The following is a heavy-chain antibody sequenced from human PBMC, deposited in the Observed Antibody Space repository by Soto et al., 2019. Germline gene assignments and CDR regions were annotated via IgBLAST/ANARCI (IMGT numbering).Heavy chain of an antibody. J-gene: IGHJ4*02. D-gene: IGHD3-22*01. V-gene: IGHV1-18*01. Sequence: ASVKVSCKASGYTFTSYGISWVRQAPGQGLEWMGWISAYNGNTNYAQKLQGRVTMTTDTSTSTAYMELRSLRSDDTAVYYCARAYYYDSSGYYCFGDWGQGTLVTVSS. CDR3: ARAYYYDSSGYYCFGD. CDR1: GYTFTSYG. CDR2: ISAYNGNT.